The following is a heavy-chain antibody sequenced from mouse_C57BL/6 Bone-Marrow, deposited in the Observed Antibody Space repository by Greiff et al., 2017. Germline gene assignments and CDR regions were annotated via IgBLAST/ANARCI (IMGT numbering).Heavy chain of an antibody. CDR3: ARRDSNYGDAMDY. Sequence: LQESGAELVRPGTSVKVSCKASGYAFTNYLIEWVKQRPGQGLEWIGVINPGSGGTNYNEKFKGKATLTADKSSSTAYMQLSSLTSEDSAVYFCARRDSNYGDAMDYWGQGTSVTVSS. D-gene: IGHD2-5*01. CDR2: INPGSGGT. V-gene: IGHV1-54*01. J-gene: IGHJ4*01. CDR1: GYAFTNYL.